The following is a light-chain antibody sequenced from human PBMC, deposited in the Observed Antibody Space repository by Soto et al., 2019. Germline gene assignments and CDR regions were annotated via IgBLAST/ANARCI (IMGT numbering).Light chain of an antibody. V-gene: IGKV1-5*01. CDR2: DVS. Sequence: DIQMTQSPSTLSASVGARVTISCRASQSVGNWLAWYQQKPGKAPKVLIFDVSSLESGVPSRFSGSGFGTEFSLTISSLQPDDFATYYCQQYQNYPLTFGGGTKVDIK. CDR1: QSVGNW. J-gene: IGKJ4*01. CDR3: QQYQNYPLT.